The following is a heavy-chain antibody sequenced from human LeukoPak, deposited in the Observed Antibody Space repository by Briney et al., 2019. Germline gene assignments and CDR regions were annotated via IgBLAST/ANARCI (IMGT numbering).Heavy chain of an antibody. CDR2: LCGSGGST. V-gene: IGHV3-23*01. CDR1: RLHFYSDA. J-gene: IGHJ4*02. D-gene: IGHD3-9*01. CDR3: ARGLRYFDWLQNYYFDY. Sequence: GGGPRLSFSAPRLHFYSDALSWGRPAPGEGRGWGSSLCGSGGSTYYADSVTGRFTISRDNSKNTLYLQMNSLRAEDTAVYYCARGLRYFDWLQNYYFDYWGQGTLVTVSS.